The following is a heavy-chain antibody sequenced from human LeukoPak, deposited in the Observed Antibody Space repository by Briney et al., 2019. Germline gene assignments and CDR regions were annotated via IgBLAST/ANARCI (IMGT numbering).Heavy chain of an antibody. D-gene: IGHD2-8*01. Sequence: PSETLSLTCTVSGGSIISADHYWNWIRQPPGKGLEWIGKINHSGSTDYNPSLKSRVTISVDTSKNQFSLRLSSVTAADTAVYYCAGGPPWTADPMLYYFNYWGQGTLVTVSS. J-gene: IGHJ4*02. CDR3: AGGPPWTADPMLYYFNY. V-gene: IGHV4-39*07. CDR1: GGSIISADHY. CDR2: INHSGST.